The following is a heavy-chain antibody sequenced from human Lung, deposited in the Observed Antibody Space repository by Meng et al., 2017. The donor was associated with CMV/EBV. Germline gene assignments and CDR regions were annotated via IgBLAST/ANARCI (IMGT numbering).Heavy chain of an antibody. CDR3: ARSITIFQIDY. D-gene: IGHD3-9*01. CDR2: INTYNGNT. J-gene: IGHJ4*02. Sequence: AXVXVSCKASDYSFTSYGITWVRQAPGQGLEWMGWINTYNGNTNYAQKFQGRVTMTTDTSTSTAYMELRSLRSDDRAVYYCARSITIFQIDYWGQGTLVNVSS. CDR1: DYSFTSYG. V-gene: IGHV1-18*01.